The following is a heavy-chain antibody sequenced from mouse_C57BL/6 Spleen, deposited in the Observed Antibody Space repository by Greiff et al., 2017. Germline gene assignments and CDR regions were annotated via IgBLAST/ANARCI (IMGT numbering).Heavy chain of an antibody. CDR3: ARNDYWYFDV. J-gene: IGHJ1*03. CDR1: GYTFTSYW. V-gene: IGHV1-52*01. CDR2: IDPSDSET. Sequence: VKLQQPGAELVRPGSSVKLSCKASGYTFTSYWMHWVKQRPIQGLEWIGNIDPSDSETHYNQKFKDKATLTVDKSSSTAYMQLSSLTSEDSAVYYCARNDYWYFDVWGTGTTVTVSS.